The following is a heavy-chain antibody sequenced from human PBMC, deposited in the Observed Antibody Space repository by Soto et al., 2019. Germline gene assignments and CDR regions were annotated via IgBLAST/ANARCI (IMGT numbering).Heavy chain of an antibody. Sequence: SETLSLTCAVYGGSFSGYYWSWIRQPPGKGLEWIGEINHSGSTNYNPSLKSRVTISVDTSKNQFSLKLSSVTAADTAVYYCARQKRITMVRGVAFDIWGQGTMVTVSS. CDR1: GGSFSGYY. D-gene: IGHD3-10*01. CDR3: ARQKRITMVRGVAFDI. J-gene: IGHJ3*02. V-gene: IGHV4-34*01. CDR2: INHSGST.